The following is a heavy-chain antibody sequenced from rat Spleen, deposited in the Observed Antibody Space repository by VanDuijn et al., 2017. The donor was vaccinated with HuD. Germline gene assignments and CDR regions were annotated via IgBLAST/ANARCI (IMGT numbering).Heavy chain of an antibody. Sequence: QVQLKESGPGLVQPSQTLSLTCTVSGFSLSSNGVSWVRQPPGKGLEWIAAISSGGDTYYSSALKSRLSISRDTSKNQVSLKMNRLQTEDIATYYCARAPYRYNPYYFDYWGQGVMVTVSS. V-gene: IGHV2S12*01. J-gene: IGHJ2*01. CDR2: ISSGGDT. D-gene: IGHD1-5*01. CDR1: GFSLSSNG. CDR3: ARAPYRYNPYYFDY.